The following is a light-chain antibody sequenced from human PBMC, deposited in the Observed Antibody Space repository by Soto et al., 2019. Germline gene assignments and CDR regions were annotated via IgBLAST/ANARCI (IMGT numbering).Light chain of an antibody. CDR3: QQYYNLPLT. J-gene: IGKJ4*01. CDR2: DAS. CDR1: QDINKY. V-gene: IGKV1-33*01. Sequence: DIQMTQSPSFLSASVGDRVTITCQASQDINKYLNWYKQKPGKAPKLLIHDASNLETGVPSRFRGSGFVTDFTFTISSLQPEALAPYYCQQYYNLPLTFGGGTKVEIK.